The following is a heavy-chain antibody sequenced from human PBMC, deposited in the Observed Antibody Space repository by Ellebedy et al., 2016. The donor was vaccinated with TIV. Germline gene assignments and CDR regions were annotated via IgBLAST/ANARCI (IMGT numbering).Heavy chain of an antibody. CDR2: ISYSGST. CDR3: ARDRRLGLGFDY. Sequence: SETLSLTCTVSGGSMSATTYFWGWIRQPPGKGLEWIGSISYSGSTYYNPSLKSRVTISVGTSKNQFSLKLSSVTAADTAVYYCARDRRLGLGFDYWGQGTLVTVSS. J-gene: IGHJ4*02. V-gene: IGHV4-39*07. D-gene: IGHD3-16*01. CDR1: GGSMSATTYF.